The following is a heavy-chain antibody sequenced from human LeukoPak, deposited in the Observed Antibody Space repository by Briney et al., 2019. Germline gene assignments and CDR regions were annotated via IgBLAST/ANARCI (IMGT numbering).Heavy chain of an antibody. V-gene: IGHV1-69*05. CDR1: GGTFSSYA. CDR3: ARSRGTGAFDI. J-gene: IGHJ3*02. CDR2: IIPIFGTA. Sequence: SVKVSCKASGGTFSSYAISWVRQAPGQGLEWMGGIIPIFGTANYAQKFQGRVTMTTDTSTSTAYMELRSLRSDDTAVYYCARSRGTGAFDIWGQGTMVSVSS.